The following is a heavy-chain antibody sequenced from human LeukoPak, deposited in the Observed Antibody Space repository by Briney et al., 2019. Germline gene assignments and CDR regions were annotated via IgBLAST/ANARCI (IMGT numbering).Heavy chain of an antibody. J-gene: IGHJ4*02. CDR3: ARDLLSTAGYFDY. D-gene: IGHD6-19*01. V-gene: IGHV4-59*01. CDR2: IYYSGST. Sequence: PSETLSLTCTVSGGSISSYYWSWIRQPPGKGLEWIGYIYYSGSTNYNPSLKSRVTISVDTSKNQFSLNLSSVTAADTAVYYCARDLLSTAGYFDYWGQGTLLTVSS. CDR1: GGSISSYY.